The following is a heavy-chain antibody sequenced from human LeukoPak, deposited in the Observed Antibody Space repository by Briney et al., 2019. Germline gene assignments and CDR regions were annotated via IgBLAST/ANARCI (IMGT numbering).Heavy chain of an antibody. CDR1: GFTFNSNW. V-gene: IGHV3-7*01. Sequence: GGSLRLSCVGSGFTFNSNWMSWVRQAAGKGLEWVANIKQDGSEKFYVDSVKGRFTISRDNAKNSVSLQMNSLRVEDTAVYYCARDKYYDRYFDSWGQGTLVTVCS. J-gene: IGHJ4*02. D-gene: IGHD3-22*01. CDR3: ARDKYYDRYFDS. CDR2: IKQDGSEK.